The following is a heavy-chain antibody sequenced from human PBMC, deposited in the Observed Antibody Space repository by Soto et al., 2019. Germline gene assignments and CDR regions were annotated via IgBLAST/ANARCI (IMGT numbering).Heavy chain of an antibody. D-gene: IGHD5-18*01. CDR3: ARGGYRTLAWFDP. Sequence: QVQVQESGPGLVKPSETLSLTCTVSGGSISNYYWSWIRQSPGKGLERIANIYHSGTTNYNLSLKGRVSISIDSSKNQVSLRLKSVTAADTAVYYCARGGYRTLAWFDPWGQGTLVTVSS. V-gene: IGHV4-59*01. J-gene: IGHJ5*02. CDR2: IYHSGTT. CDR1: GGSISNYY.